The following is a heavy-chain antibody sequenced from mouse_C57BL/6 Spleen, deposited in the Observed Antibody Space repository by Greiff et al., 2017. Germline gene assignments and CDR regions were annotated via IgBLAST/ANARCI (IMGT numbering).Heavy chain of an antibody. CDR1: GFTFSSYG. Sequence: EVMLVESGGDLVKPGGSLKLSCAASGFTFSSYGMSWVRQTPDKRLEWVATISSGGSYTYYPDSVKGRFTISRDNAKNTLYLQMSSLKSEDTAMYYCASHYGTPYFDYWGQGTTLTVSS. CDR3: ASHYGTPYFDY. CDR2: ISSGGSYT. V-gene: IGHV5-6*01. D-gene: IGHD1-1*02. J-gene: IGHJ2*01.